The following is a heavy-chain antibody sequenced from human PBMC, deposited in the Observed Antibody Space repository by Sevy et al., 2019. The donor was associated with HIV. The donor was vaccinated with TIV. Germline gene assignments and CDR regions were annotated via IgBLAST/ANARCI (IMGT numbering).Heavy chain of an antibody. CDR3: ARDYTCSSTSCFDY. V-gene: IGHV1-69*04. Sequence: AAVKVSCKASGGTFSSYAISWVRQAPGQGLEWMGRIIPILGIANYAQKFQGRVTITADKSTSTAHMELSSLRSEDTAVYYCARDYTCSSTSCFDYWGQGTLVTVSS. D-gene: IGHD2-2*01. CDR1: GGTFSSYA. J-gene: IGHJ4*02. CDR2: IIPILGIA.